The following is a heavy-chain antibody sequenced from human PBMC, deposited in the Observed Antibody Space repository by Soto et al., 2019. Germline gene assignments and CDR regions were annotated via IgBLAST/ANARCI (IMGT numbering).Heavy chain of an antibody. V-gene: IGHV3-53*01. J-gene: IGHJ5*02. CDR1: GFSVSSNY. CDR3: ARHRHPRGTVGATSPLDP. D-gene: IGHD1-26*01. Sequence: GGSLRLSCAISGFSVSSNYLSWVRQAPGKGLEWVSVRYSGGSTYYADSAQGRFTISRDKSNNTLYLQMRRVRAEDTAVYFCARHRHPRGTVGATSPLDPWGQGTQVTVSS. CDR2: RYSGGST.